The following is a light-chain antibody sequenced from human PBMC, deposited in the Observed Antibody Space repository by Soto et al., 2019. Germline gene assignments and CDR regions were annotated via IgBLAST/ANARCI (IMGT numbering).Light chain of an antibody. CDR3: QQYNNWPWT. V-gene: IGKV3-15*01. Sequence: EIVMAQSPATLSVSAGERATLSCRASQSVSSNLAWYQQKPGQAPRLFIYGAFTRATGIPARISGSGSGTEFTLTISSLQSEDVAVYYCQQYNNWPWTFGQGTKVDIK. CDR2: GAF. CDR1: QSVSSN. J-gene: IGKJ1*01.